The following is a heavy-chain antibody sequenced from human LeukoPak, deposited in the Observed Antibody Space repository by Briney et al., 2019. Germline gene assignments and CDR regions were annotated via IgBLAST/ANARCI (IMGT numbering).Heavy chain of an antibody. CDR3: ARGADYYYGMDV. J-gene: IGHJ6*04. CDR2: IIPVFGTA. CDR1: GGTFTSYA. Sequence: SVKVSCKASGGTFTSYAISWVRQAPGQGLEWMGGIIPVFGTANYAQKFQGRVTITADESTSTAYMELSSLRSEDTAVYYCARGADYYYGMDVWGKGPTVTVSS. V-gene: IGHV1-69*13.